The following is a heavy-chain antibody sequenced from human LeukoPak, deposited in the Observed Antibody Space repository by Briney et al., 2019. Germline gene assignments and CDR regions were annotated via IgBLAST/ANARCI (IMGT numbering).Heavy chain of an antibody. CDR2: IKQDGSEK. CDR3: ARDESTNYYYYGMDV. Sequence: GGSLRLSCAASGFTFSSYWMSWVRQAPGKGLEWVANIKQDGSEKHYVDSVKGRFTISRDNAKNSLYLQMNSLRAEDTAVYYCARDESTNYYYYGMDVWGQGTTVTVSS. J-gene: IGHJ6*02. D-gene: IGHD2-2*01. V-gene: IGHV3-7*03. CDR1: GFTFSSYW.